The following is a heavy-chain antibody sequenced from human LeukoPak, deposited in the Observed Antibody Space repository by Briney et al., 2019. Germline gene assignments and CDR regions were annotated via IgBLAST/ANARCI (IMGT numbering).Heavy chain of an antibody. V-gene: IGHV1-8*01. D-gene: IGHD3-3*01. CDR3: ARCRSASLTIFGVVIIDYYYHGMDV. CDR1: GYTFTSYD. CDR2: MNPNSGNT. Sequence: ASVKVSCKASGYTFTSYDINWVRQATGQGLEWMGWMNPNSGNTGHAQKFQGRVTMTRNTSISTAYMELSSLRSEDTAVYYCARCRSASLTIFGVVIIDYYYHGMDVWGQGTTVTVSS. J-gene: IGHJ6*02.